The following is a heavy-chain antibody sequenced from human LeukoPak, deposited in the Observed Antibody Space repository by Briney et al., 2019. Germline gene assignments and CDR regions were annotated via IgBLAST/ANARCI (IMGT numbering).Heavy chain of an antibody. V-gene: IGHV1-2*06. CDR2: INPNSGGT. Sequence: ASVKVSCKASGYTFTGYYMHWVRQAPGQGLEWMGRINPNSGGTNYAPKFQGRVTMTRDTSISTAYMELSRLRSDDTAVYYCARVVSSRMRNDYYYYYGMDVWGQGTTVTVSS. D-gene: IGHD6-6*01. CDR3: ARVVSSRMRNDYYYYYGMDV. J-gene: IGHJ6*02. CDR1: GYTFTGYY.